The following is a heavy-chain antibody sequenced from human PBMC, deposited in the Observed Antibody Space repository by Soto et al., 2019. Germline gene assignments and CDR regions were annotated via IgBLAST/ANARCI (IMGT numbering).Heavy chain of an antibody. CDR3: AREGTSRAVTGTEFRY. CDR2: IFHSGST. Sequence: SETLSLTCAVSGYSISSGYYWGWIRQPPGKGLEWIGSIFHSGSTYYYPSLKSRVTISADTSKNQLSLKLTSVTAADTAVYYCAREGTSRAVTGTEFRYWGQGTLVTVSS. J-gene: IGHJ4*02. V-gene: IGHV4-38-2*02. D-gene: IGHD6-19*01. CDR1: GYSISSGYY.